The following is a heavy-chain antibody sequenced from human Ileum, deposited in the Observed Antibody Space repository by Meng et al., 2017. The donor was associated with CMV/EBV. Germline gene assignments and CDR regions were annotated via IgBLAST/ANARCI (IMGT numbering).Heavy chain of an antibody. CDR1: GFTFSSHN. V-gene: IGHV3-21*01. D-gene: IGHD3-3*01. J-gene: IGHJ6*02. CDR2: ISSSSSYI. Sequence: GESLKISCAASGFTFSSHNMNWVRQAPGKGLEWVSSISSSSSYIYYADSVEGRFTISRDNAKNSLYLQMNSLRAEDTAVYYRARDFAVHRPGYYYYGMDVWGQGNTV. CDR3: ARDFAVHRPGYYYYGMDV.